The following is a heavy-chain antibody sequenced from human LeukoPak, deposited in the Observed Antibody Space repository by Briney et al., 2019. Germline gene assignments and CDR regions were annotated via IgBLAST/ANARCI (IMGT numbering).Heavy chain of an antibody. V-gene: IGHV1-46*01. CDR2: INPSGGST. CDR1: GYTFTSYY. Sequence: ASVKVSCKASGYTFTSYYMHWVRQAPGQGLEWMGIINPSGGSTSYAQKFQGRVTMTRDMSTSTVYMELGSLRSDDTAVYYCARDRDYYDSSGYYGYYAFDIWGQGTMVTVSS. CDR3: ARDRDYYDSSGYYGYYAFDI. J-gene: IGHJ3*02. D-gene: IGHD3-22*01.